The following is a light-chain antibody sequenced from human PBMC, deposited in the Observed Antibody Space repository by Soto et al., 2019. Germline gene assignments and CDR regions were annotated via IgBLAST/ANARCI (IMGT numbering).Light chain of an antibody. CDR1: SSNIGSNT. CDR3: APWDDSLNGWV. V-gene: IGLV1-44*01. CDR2: SDN. J-gene: IGLJ3*02. Sequence: QSVLTQPPSASGTPGQRVTISCSGSSSNIGSNTVNWYQQLPGTAPTLLIYSDNQRPSGVPDRFSGSKSGTSASLAISGLQAEDEADYYCAPWDDSLNGWVFGGGTKLTVL.